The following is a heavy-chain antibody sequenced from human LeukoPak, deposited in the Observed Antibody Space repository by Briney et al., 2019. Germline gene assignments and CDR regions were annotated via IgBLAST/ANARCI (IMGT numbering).Heavy chain of an antibody. V-gene: IGHV4-59*11. Sequence: YPSETLSLTCTVSGDSIRSHYWRWLPQPPGKALVWLGYFYYCGSPNYNPSLKSRVTISVDTSKNQFSLKLSSVTAAYTAVYYCARDLRTFDPWGQGTLVTVSS. J-gene: IGHJ5*02. CDR2: FYYCGSP. CDR1: GDSIRSHY. CDR3: ARDLRTFDP.